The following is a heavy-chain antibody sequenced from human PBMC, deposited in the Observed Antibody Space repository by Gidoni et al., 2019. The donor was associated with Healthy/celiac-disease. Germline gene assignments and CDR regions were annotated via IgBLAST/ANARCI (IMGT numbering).Heavy chain of an antibody. Sequence: EVQLVESGGGLVKPGGSLRLSCAASGFTFSSYSMNWVRQAPGKGLEWVSSISSSSSYIYYADSVKGRFTISRDNVKNSLYLQMNSLRAEDTAVYYCARSPNTIFGVVKLFDPWGQGTLVTVSS. J-gene: IGHJ5*02. V-gene: IGHV3-21*01. CDR3: ARSPNTIFGVVKLFDP. D-gene: IGHD3-3*01. CDR1: GFTFSSYS. CDR2: ISSSSSYI.